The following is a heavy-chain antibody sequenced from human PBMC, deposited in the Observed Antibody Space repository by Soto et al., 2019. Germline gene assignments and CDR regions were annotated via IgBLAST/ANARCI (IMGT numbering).Heavy chain of an antibody. CDR1: GYPFSRHW. Sequence: EVQLVESGGGLVQPGGSLRLSCAASGYPFSRHWIHWVRQAPGQGPVGVSRISPDGTVTDYADFVEGRFTISRDNAQNTLYLQMSSLRAEDTAVYYCARPRSMSSSGFDIWGHGTMVIVSS. CDR2: ISPDGTVT. V-gene: IGHV3-74*01. D-gene: IGHD1-26*01. CDR3: ARPRSMSSSGFDI. J-gene: IGHJ3*02.